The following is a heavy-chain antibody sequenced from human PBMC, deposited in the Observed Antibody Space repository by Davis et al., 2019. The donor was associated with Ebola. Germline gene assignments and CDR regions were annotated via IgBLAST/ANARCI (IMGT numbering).Heavy chain of an antibody. CDR1: GFTFSSYW. CDR2: ISGSSSTI. V-gene: IGHV3-48*04. Sequence: GESLKISCAASGFTFSSYWMSWVRQAPGKGLEWVSYISGSSSTIYYADSVKGRFTISRDNAKNSLYLQMNSLRAEDTAVYYCARDDISSWWDAFDIWGQGTMVTVSS. CDR3: ARDDISSWWDAFDI. J-gene: IGHJ3*02. D-gene: IGHD6-13*01.